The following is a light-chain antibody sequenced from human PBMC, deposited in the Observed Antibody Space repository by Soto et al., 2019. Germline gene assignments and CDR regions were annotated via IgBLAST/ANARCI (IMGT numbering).Light chain of an antibody. CDR1: QSVSSY. J-gene: IGKJ1*01. CDR3: QQYGTSPRT. CDR2: DAS. V-gene: IGKV3-20*01. Sequence: EIVLTQSPATLSLSPGERATLSCRASQSVSSYLAWYQQKPGQAPRLLIYDASSRATGIPDRFSASGSGTDFTLSISRLEPEDFAVYYCQQYGTSPRTFGQGTRVEIK.